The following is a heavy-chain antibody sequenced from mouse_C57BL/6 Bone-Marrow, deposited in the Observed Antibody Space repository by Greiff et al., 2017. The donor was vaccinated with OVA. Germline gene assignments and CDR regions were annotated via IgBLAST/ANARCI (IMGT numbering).Heavy chain of an antibody. Sequence: QVQLQQPGTELVKPGASVKLSCKASGYTFTSYWMHWVKQRPGQGLEWIGNINPSNGGTNYNEKFKSKATLTVDKSSSTAFLQLSSLTSEDSAVYSCANRVGDGCGPAGFAYWGQGTLVTVSA. V-gene: IGHV1-53*01. D-gene: IGHD1-1*01. J-gene: IGHJ3*01. CDR2: INPSNGGT. CDR1: GYTFTSYW. CDR3: ANRVGDGCGPAGFAY.